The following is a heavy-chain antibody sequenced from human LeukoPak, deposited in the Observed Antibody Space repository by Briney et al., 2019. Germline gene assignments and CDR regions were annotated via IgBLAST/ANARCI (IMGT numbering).Heavy chain of an antibody. CDR1: GFSLSTSGTR. CDR3: ARIGVSSSWYEDAFDI. Sequence: SGPTLVNPTQTLTLTCTFSGFSLSTSGTRVSWIRQPPGKALAWLARIDWDDDKFYSTSLKTRLTISKDTSKNQVVLTLTNMDPVDTATYYCARIGVSSSWYEDAFDIWGQGTMVTVSS. CDR2: IDWDDDK. V-gene: IGHV2-70*04. D-gene: IGHD6-13*01. J-gene: IGHJ3*02.